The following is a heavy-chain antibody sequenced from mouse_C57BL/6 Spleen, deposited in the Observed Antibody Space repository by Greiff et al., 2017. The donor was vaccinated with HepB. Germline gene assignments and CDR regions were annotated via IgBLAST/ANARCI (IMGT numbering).Heavy chain of an antibody. CDR2: IYPRDGST. CDR3: ARWKIIYYYGSSYESESFDY. V-gene: IGHV1-78*01. J-gene: IGHJ2*01. Sequence: VQLQQSDAELVKPGASVKISCKVSGYTFTDHTIHWMKQRPEQGLEWIGYIYPRDGSTKYNEKFKGKATLTADKSSSTAYMQLNSLTSEDSAVYFSARWKIIYYYGSSYESESFDYWGQGTTLTVSS. CDR1: GYTFTDHT. D-gene: IGHD1-1*01.